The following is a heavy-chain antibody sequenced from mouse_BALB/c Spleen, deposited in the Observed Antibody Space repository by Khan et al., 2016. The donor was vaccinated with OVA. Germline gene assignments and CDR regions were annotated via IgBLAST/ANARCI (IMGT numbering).Heavy chain of an antibody. V-gene: IGHV1S137*01. CDR3: VIDEGCSRFAC. J-gene: IGHJ3*01. CDR2: ISTNYGNT. Sequence: VQLQQSGPGVVRPGVSVKISCKGSDYTFTDYHMHWVQQSHAKSLEWIGAISTNYGNTNYNQKLKGKAIMTVDKSSSTAYMELARLTSDDLAMSYCVIDEGCSRFACWGQGTLVTVSA. CDR1: DYTFTDYH.